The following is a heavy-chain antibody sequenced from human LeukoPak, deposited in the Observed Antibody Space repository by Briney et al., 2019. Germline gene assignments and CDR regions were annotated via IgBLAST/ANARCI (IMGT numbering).Heavy chain of an antibody. Sequence: SQTLSLTCTVSGYAITSGGFSWNWVRQPPGKGLEWIGCIYDRGPAYYNPSLKSRFTISVDRPKNQFFLDVTSLTAADTAVYYCARSRQASGLFNSWGQGTLVVVSS. CDR2: IYDRGPA. V-gene: IGHV4-30-2*01. CDR1: GYAITSGGFS. J-gene: IGHJ5*01. D-gene: IGHD3-10*01. CDR3: ARSRQASGLFNS.